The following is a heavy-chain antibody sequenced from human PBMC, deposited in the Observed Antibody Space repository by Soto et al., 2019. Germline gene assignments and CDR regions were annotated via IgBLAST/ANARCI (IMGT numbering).Heavy chain of an antibody. J-gene: IGHJ4*02. V-gene: IGHV4-59*08. CDR1: GGSISSYY. CDR2: VYYNGGP. CDR3: VRHGGRLFDY. Sequence: SETLSLTCTVSGGSISSYYWSWIRQPPGKGLEWIGQVYYNGGPSYSPSLRSRVTMSIDKSKNQFSLNLSAVTAADTAVYFCVRHGGRLFDYWGPGHLVTVSS. D-gene: IGHD2-15*01.